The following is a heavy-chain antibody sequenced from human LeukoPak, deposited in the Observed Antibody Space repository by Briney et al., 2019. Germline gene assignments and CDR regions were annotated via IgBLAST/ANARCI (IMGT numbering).Heavy chain of an antibody. CDR1: GYSISSGYY. V-gene: IGHV4-38-2*02. CDR3: VREGYYDFWSGYYRGNWFDP. D-gene: IGHD3-3*01. CDR2: IYHSGST. J-gene: IGHJ5*02. Sequence: KTSETLSLTCTVSGYSISSGYYWGWIRQPPGKGLEWIGSIYHSGSTYYNPSLKSRVTISVDTSKNQFSLKLSSVTAADTAVYYCVREGYYDFWSGYYRGNWFDPWGQGTLVTVSS.